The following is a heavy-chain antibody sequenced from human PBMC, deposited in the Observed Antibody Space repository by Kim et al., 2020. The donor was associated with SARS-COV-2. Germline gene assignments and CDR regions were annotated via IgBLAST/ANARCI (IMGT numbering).Heavy chain of an antibody. CDR1: GFTFSSHA. V-gene: IGHV3-30*04. CDR2: ISYDGSNK. J-gene: IGHJ5*01. D-gene: IGHD3-22*01. CDR3: ARPAYDYYDSSGYENWF. Sequence: GGSLRLSCAASGFTFSSHAMHWVRQAPGKGLEWVAVISYDGSNKYYADSVKGRFTISRDNSKNTLYLQMNSLRAEDTAVYYCARPAYDYYDSSGYENWF.